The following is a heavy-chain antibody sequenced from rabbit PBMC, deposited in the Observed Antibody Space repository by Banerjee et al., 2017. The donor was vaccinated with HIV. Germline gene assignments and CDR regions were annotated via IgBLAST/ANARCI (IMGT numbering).Heavy chain of an antibody. CDR1: GFSFSSGHD. CDR2: INAGSGCT. CDR3: ARGTYLDYLEL. J-gene: IGHJ4*01. V-gene: IGHV1S45*01. D-gene: IGHD8-1*01. Sequence: QEQLEESRGDLVKPGASLTLTCTASGFSFSSGHDISWVRQAPGKGLEWIGYINAGSGCTYYANWAKGRFTISKTSSTTVTLQMTSLTAADTATHFCARGTYLDYLELWGQGTLVTVS.